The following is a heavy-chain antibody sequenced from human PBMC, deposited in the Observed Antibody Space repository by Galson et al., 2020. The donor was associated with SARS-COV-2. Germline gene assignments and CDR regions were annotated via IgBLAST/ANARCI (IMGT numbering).Heavy chain of an antibody. CDR1: GFTFDDYA. J-gene: IGHJ4*02. D-gene: IGHD1-26*01. CDR2: INWNSGSI. Sequence: TGGSLRLSCAASGFTFDDYAMHWVRQAPGKGLEWVSGINWNSGSICYADSVKGRFTISRDNAKNSLYLQMNSLRAEDTALYYCAKVGPREGYRASPPNNFDYWGQGTLVTVSS. CDR3: AKVGPREGYRASPPNNFDY. V-gene: IGHV3-9*01.